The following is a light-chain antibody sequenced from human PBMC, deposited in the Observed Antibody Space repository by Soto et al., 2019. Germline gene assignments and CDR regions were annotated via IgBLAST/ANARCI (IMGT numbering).Light chain of an antibody. J-gene: IGLJ2*01. CDR2: DVT. CDR3: CSYAGSLMI. CDR1: SSDVGTYNY. Sequence: QSALTQPRSVSGSPGQSVTISCTGTSSDVGTYNYVSWYQQLPGQAPKLIIYDVTNRPSGVPDRFSGSKSGNTASLTISGLQAEDEAEYYCCSYAGSLMIFGGGTQLTVL. V-gene: IGLV2-11*01.